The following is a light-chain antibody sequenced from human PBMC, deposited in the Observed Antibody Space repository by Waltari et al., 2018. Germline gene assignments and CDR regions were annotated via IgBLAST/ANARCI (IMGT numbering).Light chain of an antibody. CDR2: QDT. J-gene: IGLJ2*01. Sequence: SYELTQPPSVSVSPGQTAAIPCSGDNLGNKYACWYQQKPGQSPLLVIYQDTKRPSGIPERFSGSNSGNTATLTISGTQAVDEADYYCQAWDSSTAVFGGGTELTVL. V-gene: IGLV3-1*01. CDR1: NLGNKY. CDR3: QAWDSSTAV.